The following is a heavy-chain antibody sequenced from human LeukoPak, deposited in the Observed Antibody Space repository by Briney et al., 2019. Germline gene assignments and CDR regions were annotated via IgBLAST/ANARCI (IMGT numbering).Heavy chain of an antibody. CDR3: AKSNGYGLVDI. V-gene: IGHV4-39*07. CDR2: ILYSVRT. D-gene: IGHD3-10*01. CDR1: IAPITSSNYY. J-gene: IGHJ3*02. Sequence: SETLSLTCTVSIAPITSSNYYWGWFRQPPGKGLEWIENILYSVRTYYSPSVKSRVTITLDTSRNQFSLKLNSVTAADTAVYYCAKSNGYGLVDIWGQGTMVTVSS.